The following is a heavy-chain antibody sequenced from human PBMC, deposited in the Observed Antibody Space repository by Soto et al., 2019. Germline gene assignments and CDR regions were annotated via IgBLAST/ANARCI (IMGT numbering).Heavy chain of an antibody. Sequence: QLQLQESGPGLVKPSETLSLTCNVSVVSISDTSYYWGWIRQPPGKGLEWIGTIYFTGNTFYNPSLKRRLTISVYTSKNQISLSLTSVTAADTAVYYCARQGSYWGQGTLVAVSS. J-gene: IGHJ4*02. CDR3: ARQGSY. CDR1: VVSISDTSYY. CDR2: IYFTGNT. V-gene: IGHV4-39*01.